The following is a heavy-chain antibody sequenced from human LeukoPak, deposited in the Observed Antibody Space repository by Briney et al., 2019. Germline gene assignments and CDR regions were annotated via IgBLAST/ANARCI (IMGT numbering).Heavy chain of an antibody. CDR1: GGSISSSSYY. CDR2: IYYSGST. D-gene: IGHD3-3*01. CDR3: ARNYDFWTEEGYWFDP. Sequence: SETLSLTCTVSGGSISSSSYYWGWIRQPPGKGLEWIGYIYYSGSTYYNPSLKSRVTISVDTSKNQFSLKLSSVTAADTAVYYCARNYDFWTEEGYWFDPWGQGTLVTVSS. J-gene: IGHJ5*02. V-gene: IGHV4-30-4*08.